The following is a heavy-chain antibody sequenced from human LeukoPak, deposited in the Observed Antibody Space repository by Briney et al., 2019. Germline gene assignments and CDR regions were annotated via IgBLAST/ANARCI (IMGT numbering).Heavy chain of an antibody. V-gene: IGHV1-18*01. CDR2: ISAYNGNT. D-gene: IGHD1-26*01. CDR1: GYTFTSYG. Sequence: ASVRVSCKASGYTFTSYGISWVRQAPGQGLEWMGWISAYNGNTNYAQKLQGRVTMTTDTSTSTAYMELRSLRSDDTAVYYCARVARELLLHYFDYWGQGTLVTVSS. CDR3: ARVARELLLHYFDY. J-gene: IGHJ4*02.